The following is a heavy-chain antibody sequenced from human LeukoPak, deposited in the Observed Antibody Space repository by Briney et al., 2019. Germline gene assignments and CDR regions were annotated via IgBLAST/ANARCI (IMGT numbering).Heavy chain of an antibody. V-gene: IGHV5-51*01. CDR3: ARLFGSLAAGGTEVYFDY. J-gene: IGHJ4*02. D-gene: IGHD6-13*01. CDR1: GYSFTSYW. Sequence: GESLKISCKGSGYSFTSYWIGWVRQMPGKGLEWMGIIYPGDSDTRYSPSFQGQVTISADKSISTAYLQWSSLKAPDTAMYYCARLFGSLAAGGTEVYFDYWGQGTLVTVSS. CDR2: IYPGDSDT.